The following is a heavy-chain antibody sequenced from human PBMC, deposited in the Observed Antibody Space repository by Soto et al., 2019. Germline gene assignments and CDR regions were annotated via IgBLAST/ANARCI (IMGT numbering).Heavy chain of an antibody. V-gene: IGHV3-30-3*01. D-gene: IGHD2-2*01. CDR1: GFTFSTYA. J-gene: IGHJ4*02. CDR2: ISYDGSNT. CDR3: ARDQGRSITCQLDY. Sequence: PGGSLRLSCAVSGFTFSTYAMHWVRQAPGKGLEWVAVISYDGSNTYYADSVKGRFTISRDNMLYLQMNSLRAEDTAVYYCARDQGRSITCQLDYWGQGTPVTVSS.